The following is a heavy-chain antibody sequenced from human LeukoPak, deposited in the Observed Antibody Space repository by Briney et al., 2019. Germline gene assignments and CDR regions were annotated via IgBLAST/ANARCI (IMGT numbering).Heavy chain of an antibody. J-gene: IGHJ6*03. CDR2: ISSSSSYI. Sequence: PGGSLRLSCAASGFTFSSYSMNWVRQAPGKGLEWVSSISSSSSYIYYADSVKGRFTISRDNAKNSLYLQMNSLRAEDTAVYYCARAGGTQTRTYYYMDVWGKGTTVTISS. V-gene: IGHV3-21*01. CDR1: GFTFSSYS. D-gene: IGHD1-1*01. CDR3: ARAGGTQTRTYYYMDV.